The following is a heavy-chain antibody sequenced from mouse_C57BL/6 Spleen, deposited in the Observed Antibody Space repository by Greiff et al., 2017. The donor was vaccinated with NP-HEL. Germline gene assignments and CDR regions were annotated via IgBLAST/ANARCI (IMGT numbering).Heavy chain of an antibody. V-gene: IGHV1-22*01. CDR2: INPNNGGT. Sequence: EVKLQESGPELVKPGASVKMSCKASGYTFTDYNMHWVKQSHGKSLEWIGYINPNNGGTSYNQKFKGKATLTVNKSSSTAYMELRSLTSEDSAVYYCARSGSFITTVVEDYWGQGTTLTVSS. CDR3: ARSGSFITTVVEDY. CDR1: GYTFTDYN. D-gene: IGHD1-1*01. J-gene: IGHJ2*01.